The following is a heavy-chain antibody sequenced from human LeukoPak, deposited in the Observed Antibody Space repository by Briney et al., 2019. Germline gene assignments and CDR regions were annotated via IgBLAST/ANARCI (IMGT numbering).Heavy chain of an antibody. CDR3: ARVSWFPGTSYYYMDV. CDR1: GGSISSGSYY. Sequence: SETLSLTCTVSGGSISSGSYYWSWIRQPAGKGLEWIGRIYTSGSTNYNPSLKSRVTISLDTSKNQFSLKLGSVTAADTAVYYCARVSWFPGTSYYYMDVWGKGTTVTVSS. D-gene: IGHD1-1*01. V-gene: IGHV4-61*02. J-gene: IGHJ6*03. CDR2: IYTSGST.